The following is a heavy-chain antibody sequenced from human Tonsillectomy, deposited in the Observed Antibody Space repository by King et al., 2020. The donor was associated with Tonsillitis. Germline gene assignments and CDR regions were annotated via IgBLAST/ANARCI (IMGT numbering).Heavy chain of an antibody. V-gene: IGHV3-23*04. Sequence: VQLVESGGGLVQPGGSLRLSCAASGFTFSSCAMTWVRQAPGMRLEWVSAISGSAGGAYYADSVKGRFTISRDNSKNALYLQMNSLRAEDTAVYYCAKGWVEMDAWGQGTLVTVSS. CDR3: AKGWVEMDA. J-gene: IGHJ4*02. CDR1: GFTFSSCA. CDR2: ISGSAGGA. D-gene: IGHD5-24*01.